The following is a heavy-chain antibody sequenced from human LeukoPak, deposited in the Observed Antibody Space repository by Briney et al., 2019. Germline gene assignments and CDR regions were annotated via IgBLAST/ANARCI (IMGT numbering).Heavy chain of an antibody. D-gene: IGHD3-16*01. V-gene: IGHV3-53*01. CDR3: ARRAGAYTHPYDY. CDR2: IYSAGSI. J-gene: IGHJ4*02. Sequence: GGSLRLSCAASGFTFSSYGMSWVRQDPGKGLEWVSFIYSAGSIYYSDSVKGRFTISIDNSKNTLYLQMNSLRAEDTAVYYCARRAGAYTHPYDYWGQGTLVTVSS. CDR1: GFTFSSYG.